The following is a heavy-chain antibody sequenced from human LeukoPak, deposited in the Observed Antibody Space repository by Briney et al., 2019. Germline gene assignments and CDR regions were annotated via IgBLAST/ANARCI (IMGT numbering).Heavy chain of an antibody. CDR2: IWNDGTDK. CDR3: AKDAQRGFDFSNSLES. V-gene: IGHV3-33*06. J-gene: IGHJ4*02. D-gene: IGHD4-11*01. CDR1: GFTFSHYG. Sequence: GGSLRLSCATSGFTFSHYGMHWVRQAPGKGLEWVAVIWNDGTDKYYGDSVKGRFTISRDNSKNTVYLQMNSLRVEDTAVYYCAKDAQRGFDFSNSLESWGQGTLVTVSS.